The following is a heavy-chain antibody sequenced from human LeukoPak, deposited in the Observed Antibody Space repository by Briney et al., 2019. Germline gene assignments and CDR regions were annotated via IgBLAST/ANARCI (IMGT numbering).Heavy chain of an antibody. J-gene: IGHJ3*02. V-gene: IGHV3-74*01. Sequence: QSGGSLRLSCAASGFSFSVYWMHWVRQAPGKGPVWVSRIKTDGSITDYADFVKGRFTISRDNAKNTLYLQMNSLRAEDTAVYYCAREAARYYDSSGYDDAFDIWGQGTMVTVSS. D-gene: IGHD3-22*01. CDR2: IKTDGSIT. CDR3: AREAARYYDSSGYDDAFDI. CDR1: GFSFSVYW.